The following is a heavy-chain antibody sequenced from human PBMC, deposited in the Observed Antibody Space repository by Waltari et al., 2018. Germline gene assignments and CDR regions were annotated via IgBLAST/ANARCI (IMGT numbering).Heavy chain of an antibody. J-gene: IGHJ5*02. Sequence: QVHLVQSGAEVKKPGSSVKVSCTASGYTFNNYAITWVRRAPGQGLEWMGGIIPMFGKEKNAKKFQGRLTIAADESTSTAYMELRSLTSEDTATYYCARGYAHCNDGGCFSNWLDPWGQGTLVTVSS. D-gene: IGHD2-15*01. CDR1: GYTFNNYA. CDR2: IIPMFGKE. V-gene: IGHV1-69*13. CDR3: ARGYAHCNDGGCFSNWLDP.